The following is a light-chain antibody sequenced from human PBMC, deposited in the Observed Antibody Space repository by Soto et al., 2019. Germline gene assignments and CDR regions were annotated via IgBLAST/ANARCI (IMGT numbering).Light chain of an antibody. CDR3: QSYDSSLSGSDV. CDR2: GNS. V-gene: IGLV1-40*01. CDR1: SSNIGARYD. J-gene: IGLJ1*01. Sequence: QSVLTQPPSVSGAPGQRVTISCTGSSSNIGARYDVHWYQQLPGTAPKLLIYGNSNRPSGVPDRFSGSESGTSASLAITGLQAEDEADYYCQSYDSSLSGSDVFGTGTKVTVL.